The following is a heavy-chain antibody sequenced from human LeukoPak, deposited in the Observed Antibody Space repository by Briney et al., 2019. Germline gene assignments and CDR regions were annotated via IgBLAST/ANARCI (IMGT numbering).Heavy chain of an antibody. J-gene: IGHJ5*02. CDR2: ISSSSSYI. CDR1: GFTFSSYS. V-gene: IGHV3-21*01. D-gene: IGHD4-17*01. CDR3: ARGRPDYGDFEPGFIP. Sequence: GGSLRLSCAASGFTFSSYSMNWVRQAPERGLEWVSSISSSSSYIYYADSVKGRFTISRDNAKNSLYLQMNSLRAEDTAVYYCARGRPDYGDFEPGFIPWGQGTLVTVSS.